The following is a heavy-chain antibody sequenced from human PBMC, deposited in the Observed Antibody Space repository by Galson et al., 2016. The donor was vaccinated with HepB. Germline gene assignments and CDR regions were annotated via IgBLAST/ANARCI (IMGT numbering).Heavy chain of an antibody. D-gene: IGHD2-8*01. V-gene: IGHV1-3*01. CDR2: IHAATGNT. CDR1: GYSLSSFA. J-gene: IGHJ6*02. CDR3: ARDKMVNPRGTQWNGMDV. Sequence: SVKVSCKASGYSLSSFAIHWVRQAPGQRLEWMGWIHAATGNTKYPQNFQGRVTLTRDTSASTVYMEVSSLRPEDTAFYYCARDKMVNPRGTQWNGMDVWGQGTAITVSS.